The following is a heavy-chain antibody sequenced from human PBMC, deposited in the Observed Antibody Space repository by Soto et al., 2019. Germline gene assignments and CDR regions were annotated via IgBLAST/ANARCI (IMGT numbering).Heavy chain of an antibody. CDR1: GFTFSSYA. V-gene: IGHV3-23*01. J-gene: IGHJ4*02. Sequence: PGGSLRLSCAASGFTFSSYAMSWVRQAPGKGLEWVSAISGSGGSTYYADSVKGRFTISRDNSKNTLYLQMNSLRAEDTAVYYCAFPPQSRGYCSGGSCYNDYWGQGTLVTVSS. D-gene: IGHD2-15*01. CDR2: ISGSGGST. CDR3: AFPPQSRGYCSGGSCYNDY.